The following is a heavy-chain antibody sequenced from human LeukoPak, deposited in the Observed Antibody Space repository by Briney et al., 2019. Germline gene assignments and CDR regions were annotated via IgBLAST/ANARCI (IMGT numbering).Heavy chain of an antibody. CDR3: AKQPGGNQLNFDP. Sequence: SETLSLTCTVSGDPISGYYWSWIRQSPGRGLEWIGYLFYSGDTKLNPSLKGRVTMSLDTSKNQFYLNLTSVTAADTAVYYCAKQPGGNQLNFDPWGQGTLVTVSS. J-gene: IGHJ5*02. D-gene: IGHD3-16*01. V-gene: IGHV4-59*08. CDR2: LFYSGDT. CDR1: GDPISGYY.